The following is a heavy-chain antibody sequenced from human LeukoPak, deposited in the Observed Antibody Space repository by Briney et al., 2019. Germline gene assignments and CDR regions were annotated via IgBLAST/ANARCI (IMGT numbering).Heavy chain of an antibody. CDR3: SYYYDSSGYVDY. J-gene: IGHJ4*02. V-gene: IGHV3-15*01. CDR1: GFTFSDAW. Sequence: GGSLGLSCAASGFTFSDAWMNWVRQAPGKGLEWVGRIKSKADGGTIDYAAPVKGRFTISRDDPKNTVYMQMNSLKTEDTAVYYCSYYYDSSGYVDYWGQGTLVTVSS. CDR2: IKSKADGGTI. D-gene: IGHD3-22*01.